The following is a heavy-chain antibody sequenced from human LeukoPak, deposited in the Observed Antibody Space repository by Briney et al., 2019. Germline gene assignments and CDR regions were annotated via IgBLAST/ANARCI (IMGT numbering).Heavy chain of an antibody. CDR3: ASNLLWFGELSPYYFDY. V-gene: IGHV3-7*01. CDR1: GFTFSSYE. D-gene: IGHD3-10*01. Sequence: PGGSLRLSCAASGFTFSSYEMNWVRQAPGKGLEWVANIKQDGSEKYYVDSVKGRFTISRDNAKNSLYLQMNSLRAEDTAVYYCASNLLWFGELSPYYFDYWGQGTLVTVSS. J-gene: IGHJ4*02. CDR2: IKQDGSEK.